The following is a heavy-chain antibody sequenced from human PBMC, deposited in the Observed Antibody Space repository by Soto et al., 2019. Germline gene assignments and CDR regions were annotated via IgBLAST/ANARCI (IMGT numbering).Heavy chain of an antibody. CDR1: GFTFSSYS. J-gene: IGHJ3*02. D-gene: IGHD2-2*03. CDR2: ISSSSSYI. V-gene: IGHV3-21*01. Sequence: EVQLVESGGGLVKPGGSLRLSCAASGFTFSSYSMNWVRQAPGKGLEWVSSISSSSSYIYYADSVKGRFTISRDNAKNSLYLQMNSLRAEDTAVYYCARDLISWMMDAFDIWGQGTMVTVSS. CDR3: ARDLISWMMDAFDI.